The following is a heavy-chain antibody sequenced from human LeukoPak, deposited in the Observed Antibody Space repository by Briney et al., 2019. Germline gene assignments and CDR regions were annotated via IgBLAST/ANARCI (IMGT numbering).Heavy chain of an antibody. D-gene: IGHD2-2*02. Sequence: GRSLRLSCAASGFTFTTYALHWVRQAPGKGLEWVAVISYDDGSNKYYADSVKGRFTISRDNSKNPQYLQMNTLRTEDTAVYYCARESGGNTPYYFDYWGQGTLVTVSS. J-gene: IGHJ4*02. CDR3: ARESGGNTPYYFDY. CDR2: ISYDDGSNK. V-gene: IGHV3-30*04. CDR1: GFTFTTYA.